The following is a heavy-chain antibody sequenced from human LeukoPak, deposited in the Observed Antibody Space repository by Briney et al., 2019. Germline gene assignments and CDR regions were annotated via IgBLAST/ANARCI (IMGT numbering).Heavy chain of an antibody. J-gene: IGHJ4*02. CDR1: GASISSSNL. V-gene: IGHV4-4*02. CDR2: IYPSGST. CDR3: ARNREYYFDY. Sequence: SETLSLTCAVSGASISSSNLWSWVRQPPGKGLEWIGEIYPSGSTNDNPSLKSRVTISVDKSKNQFSLNLSSVTAADTAVYYCARNREYYFDYWGQGALVTVSS. D-gene: IGHD3-10*01.